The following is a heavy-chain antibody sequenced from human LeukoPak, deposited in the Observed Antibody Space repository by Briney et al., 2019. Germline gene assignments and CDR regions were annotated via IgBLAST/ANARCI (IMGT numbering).Heavy chain of an antibody. CDR2: ISSSSSTI. Sequence: GGPLRLSCAASGFTFSSYSMNWVRQAPGKGLEWVSYISSSSSTIYYADSVKGRFTISRDNAKNSLYLQMNSLRAEDTAVYYCAREGICDFWSGPMDVWGQGTTVTVSS. CDR3: AREGICDFWSGPMDV. CDR1: GFTFSSYS. V-gene: IGHV3-48*01. D-gene: IGHD3-3*01. J-gene: IGHJ6*02.